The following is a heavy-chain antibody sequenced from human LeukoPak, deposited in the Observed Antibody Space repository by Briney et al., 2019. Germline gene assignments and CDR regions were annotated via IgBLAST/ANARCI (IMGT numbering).Heavy chain of an antibody. CDR3: VRDLGGRSGH. J-gene: IGHJ4*02. CDR1: GFIFTSYA. CDR2: INEDGSTT. Sequence: QAGGSLRLSCAASGFIFTSYAMHWVRQAPGKGLVWVSRINEDGSTTNYADSVKGRSTIFRDNAKNTLYLQMNSLRAEDTAVYYCVRDLGGRSGHWGQGTLVTVSS. V-gene: IGHV3-74*01. D-gene: IGHD1-26*01.